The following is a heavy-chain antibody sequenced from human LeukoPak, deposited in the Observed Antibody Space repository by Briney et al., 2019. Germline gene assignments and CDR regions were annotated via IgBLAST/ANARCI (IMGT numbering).Heavy chain of an antibody. D-gene: IGHD1-26*01. CDR3: ARDTLELPGYYYGMDV. V-gene: IGHV6-1*01. Sequence: SQTLSLTCAISGDSVSSNSAAWNWIRQSPSRGLEWLGRTYYRSKWYNDYAVSVKSRITVNPDTSKNQFSLQLNSVTPEDTAVYYCARDTLELPGYYYGMDVWGQGTTVTVSS. CDR1: GDSVSSNSAA. J-gene: IGHJ6*02. CDR2: TYYRSKWYN.